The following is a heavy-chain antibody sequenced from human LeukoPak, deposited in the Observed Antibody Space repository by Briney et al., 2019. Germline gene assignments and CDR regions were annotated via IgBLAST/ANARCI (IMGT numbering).Heavy chain of an antibody. CDR2: INGGGTRT. J-gene: IGHJ4*02. CDR3: ARDQGGYSTDFDF. CDR1: GFTFNSYA. V-gene: IGHV3-23*01. Sequence: GGSLRLSCAASGFTFNSYAMSWVRQAPGKGLEWVSTINGGGTRTYYAVSVNGRFIISRDNSMNTLYLQMNGLRAEDTAVYYCARDQGGYSTDFDFWGQGTLVTVSS. D-gene: IGHD5-12*01.